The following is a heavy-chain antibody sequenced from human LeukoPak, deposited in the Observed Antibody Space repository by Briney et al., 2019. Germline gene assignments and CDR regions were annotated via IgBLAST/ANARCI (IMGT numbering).Heavy chain of an antibody. CDR2: INGNGGGS. D-gene: IGHD3-10*01. CDR3: AKRSRRLTLVRGVPREDV. CDR1: GFTFSDHA. J-gene: IGHJ6*02. V-gene: IGHV3-23*01. Sequence: GGSLRLSCAASGFTFSDHAMSWVRQAPAKGLEWVSSINGNGGGSYYIDSVKGRFTVSRDNSENALYLQMNNLRTEDTAVYYCAKRSRRLTLVRGVPREDVWGQGTTVTVSS.